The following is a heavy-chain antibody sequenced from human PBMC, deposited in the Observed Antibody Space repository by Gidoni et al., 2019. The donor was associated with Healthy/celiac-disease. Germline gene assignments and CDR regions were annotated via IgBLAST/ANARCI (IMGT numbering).Heavy chain of an antibody. J-gene: IGHJ4*02. Sequence: QVQLVEAGGGVGQPGRSLRTPCAASGGTWSSCGMHWVRQAPGKGLVCVAVISYDGSTKYYADSVKGRFTISRDNSKNTLYLQMNSLRAEDTAVYYCAKSSTSCYSCYFDYWGQGTLVTVSS. D-gene: IGHD2-2*01. V-gene: IGHV3-30*18. CDR3: AKSSTSCYSCYFDY. CDR2: ISYDGSTK. CDR1: GGTWSSCG.